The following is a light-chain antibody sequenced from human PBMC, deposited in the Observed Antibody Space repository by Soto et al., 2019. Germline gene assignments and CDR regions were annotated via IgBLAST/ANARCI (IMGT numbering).Light chain of an antibody. CDR2: GAS. CDR1: QSVSSN. J-gene: IGKJ5*01. CDR3: QQYNDWTPIT. Sequence: EIVMTQSTATLSVSPGERATLSCRASQSVSSNLAWYQQKPGQAPRLLIYGASTRATGIPARFSGSGSGTEFTLTISSLQSEDFAVYYCQQYNDWTPITFGQGTRLKIK. V-gene: IGKV3D-15*01.